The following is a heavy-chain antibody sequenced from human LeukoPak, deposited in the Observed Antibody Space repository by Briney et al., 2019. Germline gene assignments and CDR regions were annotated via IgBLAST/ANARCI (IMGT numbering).Heavy chain of an antibody. V-gene: IGHV3-48*01. CDR1: GFTFSSYS. J-gene: IGHJ6*03. CDR3: AKGGAVSSKSITLIRGTRKYYYYMDV. Sequence: GGSLRLSCAASGFTFSSYSMNWVRQAPGKGLEWVSYISAISSSSTYYADSVKGRFTISRDNSKNTLYLQMNSLRAEDTAVYYCAKGGAVSSKSITLIRGTRKYYYYMDVWGKGTTVTVSS. D-gene: IGHD3-10*01. CDR2: ISAISSSST.